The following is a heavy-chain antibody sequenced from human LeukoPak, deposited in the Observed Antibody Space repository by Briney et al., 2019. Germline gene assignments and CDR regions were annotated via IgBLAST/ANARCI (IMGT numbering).Heavy chain of an antibody. CDR2: IYHSGST. CDR3: ARAPYDILTGYYYFDY. V-gene: IGHV4-30-2*01. CDR1: GGSISSGGHS. D-gene: IGHD3-9*01. J-gene: IGHJ4*02. Sequence: SQTLSLTCAVSGGSISSGGHSWSWIRQPPGKGLEWIGYIYHSGSTYYNPSLKSRVTISVDRSKNQFSLKLSSVTAADTAVYYCARAPYDILTGYYYFDYWGQGTLVTVSS.